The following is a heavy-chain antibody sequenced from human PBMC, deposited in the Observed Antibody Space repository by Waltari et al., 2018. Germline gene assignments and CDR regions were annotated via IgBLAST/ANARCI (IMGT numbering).Heavy chain of an antibody. Sequence: QVQLVQSGAEVKKPGASVKVSCRASGYTFTSSDINWVRQATGQGLEWMGWMNPNSGNTDYAQKFQGRVTMTRNTSISTAYMELSSLRSEDTAVYYCARGYPFSFYGSGTYYNVYDYWGQGTLVTVSS. CDR2: MNPNSGNT. V-gene: IGHV1-8*01. D-gene: IGHD3-10*01. CDR1: GYTFTSSD. CDR3: ARGYPFSFYGSGTYYNVYDY. J-gene: IGHJ4*02.